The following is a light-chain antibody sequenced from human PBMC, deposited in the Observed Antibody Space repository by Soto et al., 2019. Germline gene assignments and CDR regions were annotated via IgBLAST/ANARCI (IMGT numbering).Light chain of an antibody. CDR3: QQYGGSPLT. J-gene: IGKJ4*01. Sequence: EIVLTQSPGTLSLSPGERATLSCRASQSVSSNFLAWYQEKPGQAPRLLIYGASTRATGIPARFSGSGSGTEFTLTISRLEPEDLAVYYCQQYGGSPLTFGGGTKVDIK. CDR1: QSVSSNF. V-gene: IGKV3-20*01. CDR2: GAS.